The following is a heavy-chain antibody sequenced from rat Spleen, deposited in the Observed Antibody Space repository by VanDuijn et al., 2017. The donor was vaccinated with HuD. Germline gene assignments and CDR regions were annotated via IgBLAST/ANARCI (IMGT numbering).Heavy chain of an antibody. CDR1: GFSFSNYG. V-gene: IGHV5-22*01. CDR3: TGGDY. Sequence: EVQLVESGGGLVQPGRSLKLSCAASGFSFSNYGMAWVRQIPTKGLEWVVSISYEGISTYYGDSMKGRFTISSDNAKSTLYLKMNSRRSEDTATYDCTGGDYRRQGVMVTVSS. CDR2: ISYEGIST. J-gene: IGHJ2*01.